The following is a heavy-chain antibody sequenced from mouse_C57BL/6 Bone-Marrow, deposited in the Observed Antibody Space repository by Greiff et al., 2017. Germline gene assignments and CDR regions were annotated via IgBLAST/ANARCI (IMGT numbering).Heavy chain of an antibody. CDR3: AREWYYYPYWYFDV. Sequence: QVQLQQSGAELVRPGASVKLSCKASGYTFTDYYINWVKQRPGQGLEWIARIYPGSGNTYYNEKFKGKATLTAEKSSSTAYMQLSSLTSEDSAVYVCAREWYYYPYWYFDVWGTGTTVTVSS. CDR2: IYPGSGNT. D-gene: IGHD1-1*01. V-gene: IGHV1-76*01. J-gene: IGHJ1*03. CDR1: GYTFTDYY.